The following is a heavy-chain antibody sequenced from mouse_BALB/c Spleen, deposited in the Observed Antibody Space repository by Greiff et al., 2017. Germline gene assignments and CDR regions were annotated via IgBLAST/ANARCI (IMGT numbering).Heavy chain of an antibody. J-gene: IGHJ3*01. CDR2: ISDGGSYT. Sequence: DVKLVESGGGLVKPGGSLKLSCAASGFTFSDYYMYWVRQTPEKRLEWVATISDGGSYTYYPDSVKGRFTISRDNAKNNLYLQMSSLKSEDTAMYYCARGGDYDYDGAWFAYWGQGTLVTVSA. CDR1: GFTFSDYY. CDR3: ARGGDYDYDGAWFAY. D-gene: IGHD2-4*01. V-gene: IGHV5-4*02.